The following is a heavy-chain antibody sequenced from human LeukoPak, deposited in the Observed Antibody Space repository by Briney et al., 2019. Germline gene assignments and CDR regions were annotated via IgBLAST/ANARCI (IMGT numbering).Heavy chain of an antibody. CDR2: ITSGDFV. CDR1: GFTFSAYS. J-gene: IGHJ6*03. CDR3: ARGGFNMVQGVIIPSNSYYYYMDI. Sequence: GGSLRLSCAVSGFTFSAYSMNWVRQAPGKGLEWVSSITSGDFVYFADSLKGRFTISRDNAKSSLYLQMNSLRAEDTAVYYCARGGFNMVQGVIIPSNSYYYYMDIWGKGTTVTVSS. D-gene: IGHD3-10*01. V-gene: IGHV3-21*01.